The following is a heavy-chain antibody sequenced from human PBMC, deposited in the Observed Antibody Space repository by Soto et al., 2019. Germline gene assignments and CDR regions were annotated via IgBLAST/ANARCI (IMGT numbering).Heavy chain of an antibody. J-gene: IGHJ3*02. V-gene: IGHV3-72*01. CDR3: TRGYSSVSIYAFDI. D-gene: IGHD2-21*01. CDR2: TGNRANSYIT. CDR1: GSTFSDLY. Sequence: VRLVESGGGLVQPGGSLRLSCVASGSTFSDLYMDWVRQAPGKGLEWVGRTGNRANSYITEYAASVKGRFSISRDDSKNSLYLQMNSLKTEDTAVYHCTRGYSSVSIYAFDIWGQGTMVTVSS.